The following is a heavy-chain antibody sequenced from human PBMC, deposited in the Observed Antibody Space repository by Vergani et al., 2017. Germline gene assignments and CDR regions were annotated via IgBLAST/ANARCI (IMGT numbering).Heavy chain of an antibody. CDR3: ARGEDIVLMVYARGGMDV. CDR2: ISSSSSYI. V-gene: IGHV3-21*01. Sequence: EVQLLESGGGLVKPGGSLRLSCAASGFTFSSYSMNWVRQAPGKGLEWVSSISSSSSYIYYADSVKGRFTISRDNAKNSLYLQMNSLRAEDTAVYYCARGEDIVLMVYARGGMDVWGQGTTVTVSS. D-gene: IGHD2-8*01. J-gene: IGHJ6*02. CDR1: GFTFSSYS.